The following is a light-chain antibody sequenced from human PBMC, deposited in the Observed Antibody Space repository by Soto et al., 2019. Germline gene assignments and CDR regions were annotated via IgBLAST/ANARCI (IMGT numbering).Light chain of an antibody. V-gene: IGKV3-20*01. CDR3: QQYGSSPKT. Sequence: EIVLTQSPGPLSLSPGERATLSCRASQSVSSSYLAWYQQKPGQAPRLLIYGASSSATGIPDRFSGSGSGTDFTLTISRLEAEDFAVYYCQQYGSSPKTVDQGTKLEIK. CDR1: QSVSSSY. J-gene: IGKJ2*01. CDR2: GAS.